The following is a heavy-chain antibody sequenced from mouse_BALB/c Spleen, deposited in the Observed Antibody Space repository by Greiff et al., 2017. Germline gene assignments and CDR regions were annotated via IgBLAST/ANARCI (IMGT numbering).Heavy chain of an antibody. D-gene: IGHD1-2*01. J-gene: IGHJ4*01. CDR3: ARYGEVYAMDY. V-gene: IGHV5-9-4*01. CDR2: ISSGGSYT. Sequence: EVQGVESGGGLVKPGGSLKLSCAASGYTFSSYAMSWVRQSPEKRLEWVAEISSGGSYTYYPDTVTGRFTISRDNAKNTLYLEMSSLRSEDTAMYYCARYGEVYAMDYWGQGTSVTVSS. CDR1: GYTFSSYA.